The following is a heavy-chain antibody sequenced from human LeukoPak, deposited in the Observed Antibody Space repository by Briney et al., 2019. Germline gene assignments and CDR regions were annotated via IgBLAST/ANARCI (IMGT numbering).Heavy chain of an antibody. CDR2: IYSGGST. V-gene: IGHV3-53*01. CDR1: GSTVSSNY. Sequence: GGSLRLSCAASGSTVSSNYMSWVRQAPGKGLEWVSVIYSGGSTYYADSVKGRFTISRDNSKSTLYIQMNSLRAEDTAVYYCARAKPTNMVRGLIMRRESRYYFDYWGQGTLVTVSS. D-gene: IGHD3-10*01. J-gene: IGHJ4*02. CDR3: ARAKPTNMVRGLIMRRESRYYFDY.